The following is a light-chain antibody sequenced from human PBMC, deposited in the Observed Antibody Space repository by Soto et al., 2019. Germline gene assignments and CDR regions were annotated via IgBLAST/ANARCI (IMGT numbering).Light chain of an antibody. Sequence: QSVLTQPASVSGSPGQSNTISCTGTSSDVGGYNYVSWYQQHPGKAPKLMIYDVSNRPSGVSNRFSGSKSGNTASLTISGLQAEDQADYYCSSYTSSSTLYVFGTGTKLTVL. V-gene: IGLV2-14*01. CDR2: DVS. CDR3: SSYTSSSTLYV. CDR1: SSDVGGYNY. J-gene: IGLJ1*01.